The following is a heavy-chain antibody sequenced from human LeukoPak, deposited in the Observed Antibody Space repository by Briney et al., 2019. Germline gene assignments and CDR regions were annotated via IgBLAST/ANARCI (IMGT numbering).Heavy chain of an antibody. CDR3: GLGYSSSWYAFDY. CDR1: GFTFSSYA. D-gene: IGHD6-13*01. CDR2: SSGSGAST. Sequence: PGGSLRLSCAASGFTFSSYAMSWVPQAPGKGLEWVSASSGSGASTYYANSVKGRLTTSRDNSKNTLYLQMNSLRAEDTAVYYCGLGYSSSWYAFDYWGQGTLVTVSS. V-gene: IGHV3-23*01. J-gene: IGHJ4*02.